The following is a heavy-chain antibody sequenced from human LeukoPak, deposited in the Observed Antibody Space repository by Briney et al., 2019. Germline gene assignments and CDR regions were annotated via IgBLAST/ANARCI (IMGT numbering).Heavy chain of an antibody. CDR2: ISGSGGST. D-gene: IGHD2-2*01. CDR1: GFTFSSYS. V-gene: IGHV3-23*01. J-gene: IGHJ4*02. Sequence: PGGSLRLSCAASGFTFSSYSMSWVRQAPGKGLEWDSGISGSGGSTDYADSVKGRFTISRDNSKNTLYLQMNSLRVEDTAVYYCAKDPGYQVVYCFDYWGQGTLVTVSS. CDR3: AKDPGYQVVYCFDY.